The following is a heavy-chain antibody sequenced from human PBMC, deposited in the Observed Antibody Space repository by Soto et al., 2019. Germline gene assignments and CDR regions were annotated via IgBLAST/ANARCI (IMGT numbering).Heavy chain of an antibody. V-gene: IGHV3-23*01. D-gene: IGHD3-22*01. J-gene: IGHJ4*02. CDR2: ISGSGGRT. CDR3: AKDGHITIIVVVITQGLGIDY. Sequence: EVQLLESGGGLVQPWGSLRLSCAASGLTFSSYAMSWVRQAPGKGPEWVSAISGSGGRTYYADSVKRRFTITRDKSKNTLYLQLNSVRAEDAAVYYCAKDGHITIIVVVITQGLGIDYLGQGALV. CDR1: GLTFSSYA.